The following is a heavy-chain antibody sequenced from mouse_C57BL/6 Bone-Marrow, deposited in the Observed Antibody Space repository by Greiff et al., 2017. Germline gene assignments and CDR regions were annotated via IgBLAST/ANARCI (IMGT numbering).Heavy chain of an antibody. Sequence: QVQLQQPGAELVKPGASVQLSCKASGYTFTSYWMHWVKQRPGQGLEWIGMIHPNSGSTNYNEKFKSKATLTVDKSSSTAYMQLSSLTSEDSAVYYCARPYYYGTFMDYWWQGTSVTVSS. CDR2: IHPNSGST. D-gene: IGHD1-1*01. J-gene: IGHJ4*01. CDR1: GYTFTSYW. CDR3: ARPYYYGTFMDY. V-gene: IGHV1-64*01.